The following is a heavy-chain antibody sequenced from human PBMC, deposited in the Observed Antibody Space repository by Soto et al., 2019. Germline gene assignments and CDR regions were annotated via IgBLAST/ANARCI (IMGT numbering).Heavy chain of an antibody. J-gene: IGHJ4*02. Sequence: ETLSLTCAVYGGSFSGYYWSWIRQPPGKGLEWIGEINHSGSTNYNPSLKSRVTISVDTSKNQFSLKLSSVTAADTAVYYCVLDVVVVAATDYWGQGTLVTVSS. V-gene: IGHV4-34*01. CDR2: INHSGST. CDR3: VLDVVVVAATDY. CDR1: GGSFSGYY. D-gene: IGHD2-15*01.